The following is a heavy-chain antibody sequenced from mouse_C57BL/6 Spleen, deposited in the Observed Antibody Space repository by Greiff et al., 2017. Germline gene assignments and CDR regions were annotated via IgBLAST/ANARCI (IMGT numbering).Heavy chain of an antibody. D-gene: IGHD1-1*01. V-gene: IGHV1-15*01. CDR2: IDPETGGT. CDR3: TRGGYELQWFAY. J-gene: IGHJ3*01. CDR1: GYTFTDYE. Sequence: VQLQQSGAELVRPGASVTLSCKASGYTFTDYEMHWVKQTPVHGLEWIGAIDPETGGTAYNQKFKGKAILTADKSSSTAYMELRSLTSEDSAVYYCTRGGYELQWFAYWGQGTLVTVSA.